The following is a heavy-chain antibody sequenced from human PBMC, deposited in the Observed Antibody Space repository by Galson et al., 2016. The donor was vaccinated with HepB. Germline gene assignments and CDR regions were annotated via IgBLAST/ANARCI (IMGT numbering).Heavy chain of an antibody. Sequence: CAISGDSVSNNNASWYWIRQSPSRGLECLGRTFYRSNWQNDYAEAVTSRIRINADTARHEISLHLRSVTPEDTVVYYCARSYLLGRGFGWWGPGTPVTVSS. D-gene: IGHD3-10*01. CDR3: ARSYLLGRGFGW. CDR2: TFYRSNWQN. CDR1: GDSVSNNNAS. V-gene: IGHV6-1*01. J-gene: IGHJ4*02.